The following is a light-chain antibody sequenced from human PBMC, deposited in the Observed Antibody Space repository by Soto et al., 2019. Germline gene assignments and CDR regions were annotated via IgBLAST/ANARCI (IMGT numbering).Light chain of an antibody. J-gene: IGLJ2*01. V-gene: IGLV4-69*01. Sequence: QLVLTQSPSASASLGASVKLTCTLSSGHSSNAITWHQQQPEKGPRYLMKLNSDGSHRKGDGIPDRFSGSSSGAERYLTISSLQSEDEADYYCQTWGTGSAVFGGGTKLTVL. CDR2: LNSDGSH. CDR1: SGHSSNA. CDR3: QTWGTGSAV.